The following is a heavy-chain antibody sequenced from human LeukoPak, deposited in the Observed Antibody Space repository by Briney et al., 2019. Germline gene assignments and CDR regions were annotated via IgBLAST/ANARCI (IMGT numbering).Heavy chain of an antibody. CDR3: ARSAQYYYDSSGYYDY. V-gene: IGHV1-2*02. CDR1: GYTFTGYY. J-gene: IGHJ4*02. D-gene: IGHD3-22*01. Sequence: ASVKVSCKASGYTFTGYYMHWVRQAPGQGLEWMGWINPNSGGTNYAQKFQGRVTMTRDTSISAAYMELSRLRSDDTAMYYCARSAQYYYDSSGYYDYWGQGTLVTVSS. CDR2: INPNSGGT.